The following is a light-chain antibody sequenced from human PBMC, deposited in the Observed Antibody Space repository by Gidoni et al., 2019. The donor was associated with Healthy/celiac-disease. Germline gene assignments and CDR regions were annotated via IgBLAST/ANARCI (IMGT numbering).Light chain of an antibody. CDR1: QSVSSY. CDR2: DAS. J-gene: IGKJ4*01. Sequence: DIVLTQSPATLSLSPGERATLSCRASQSVSSYLAWYQQKPGQAPRLLIDDASNRATGIPARCSGSGSGTDFTLTISSLEPEDFAVYYCQQRSNWPPLTFGGGTKVEIK. V-gene: IGKV3-11*01. CDR3: QQRSNWPPLT.